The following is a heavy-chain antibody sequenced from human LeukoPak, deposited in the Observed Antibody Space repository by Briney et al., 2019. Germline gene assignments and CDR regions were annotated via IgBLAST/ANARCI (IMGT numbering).Heavy chain of an antibody. D-gene: IGHD3-22*01. Sequence: ASVKVSCKASGGTFSSYAISWVRQAPGQGLEWMGRIIPILGIANYAQKFQGRVTITADKSTSTAYMELSSLRSEDTAVYYCARDQSPYYYDSSGYYGYFQHWGQGTLVTVSS. CDR1: GGTFSSYA. J-gene: IGHJ1*01. CDR2: IIPILGIA. V-gene: IGHV1-69*04. CDR3: ARDQSPYYYDSSGYYGYFQH.